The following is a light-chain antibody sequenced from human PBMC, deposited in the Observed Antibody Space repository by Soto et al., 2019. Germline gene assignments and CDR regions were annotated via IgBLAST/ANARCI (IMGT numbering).Light chain of an antibody. Sequence: IQITQSPSSLSGSVGDRVTITCRASQSISSYLNWYQQKPGKAPKLLIYAASSLQSGVPSRFSGSGSGTDFTLTISSLQPEDFATYYCQQSYSTPWTFGQGTKVDIK. J-gene: IGKJ1*01. CDR2: AAS. CDR1: QSISSY. V-gene: IGKV1-39*01. CDR3: QQSYSTPWT.